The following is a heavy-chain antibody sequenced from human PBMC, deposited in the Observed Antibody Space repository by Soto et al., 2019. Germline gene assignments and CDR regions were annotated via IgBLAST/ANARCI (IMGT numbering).Heavy chain of an antibody. Sequence: GGSLRLSCVAPVFTCSNYVMSWFRQAPGKGLECVAAIAGNGGILYYTDSVKGRFSISRDNSKNTLHLQMNSLRAEDTAVYYCARRQFFSFDSWGQGILVTVSS. D-gene: IGHD6-19*01. CDR2: IAGNGGIL. J-gene: IGHJ4*02. CDR3: ARRQFFSFDS. CDR1: VFTCSNYV. V-gene: IGHV3-23*01.